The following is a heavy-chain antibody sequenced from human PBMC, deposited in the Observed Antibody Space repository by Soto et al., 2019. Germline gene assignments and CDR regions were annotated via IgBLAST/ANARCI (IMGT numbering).Heavy chain of an antibody. V-gene: IGHV3-48*02. CDR3: ARDKRCAIDY. J-gene: IGHJ4*02. CDR1: GVIFRDSS. CDR2: ISGSSKTI. D-gene: IGHD2-8*01. Sequence: GGSLRLPYAASGVIFRDSSINWVRQAPGKGLEWVSYISGSSKTIYYADSVKGRFTISRDNAKNSVYLQMNSLRDEDTVVYYCARDKRCAIDYWGQGSLVSGSS.